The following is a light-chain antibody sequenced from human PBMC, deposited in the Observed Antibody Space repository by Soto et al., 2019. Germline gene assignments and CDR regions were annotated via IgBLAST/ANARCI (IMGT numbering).Light chain of an antibody. Sequence: QLVLTQPPSASGTPGQRVTISCSGSSSNIGSNTVNWYQQLPGTAPKLLIYYNNQRPSGVPDRFSGSKSGTSASLAISGLQSEDEADYYCAAWDDSLLVVFGGGTKLTVL. CDR1: SSNIGSNT. V-gene: IGLV1-44*01. J-gene: IGLJ2*01. CDR2: YNN. CDR3: AAWDDSLLVV.